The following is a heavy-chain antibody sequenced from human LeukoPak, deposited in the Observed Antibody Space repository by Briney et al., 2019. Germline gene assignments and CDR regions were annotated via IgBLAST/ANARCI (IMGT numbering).Heavy chain of an antibody. Sequence: PSETLSLTCTVSGGSISSSSYYWGWLRQPPGMGLEGIGSIYYSGSTYYNPSLKSRVTISVDTSKNQFSLKLSSVTAADTAVYYCARGSRMAYCGGDCLNWFDPWGQGTLVTVSS. J-gene: IGHJ5*02. CDR3: ARGSRMAYCGGDCLNWFDP. V-gene: IGHV4-39*07. D-gene: IGHD2-21*02. CDR1: GGSISSSSYY. CDR2: IYYSGST.